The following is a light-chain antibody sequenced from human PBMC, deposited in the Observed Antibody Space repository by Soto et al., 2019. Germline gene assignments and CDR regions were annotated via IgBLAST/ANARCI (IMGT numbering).Light chain of an antibody. CDR1: QSISSW. V-gene: IGKV1-5*01. CDR3: QQYNCYSLT. J-gene: IGKJ1*01. Sequence: DLQMTQSPSTLSASVGDRVTITCRASQSISSWLAWYQQKPGKAPKLLIYDASSLESGVPSRFSGSGSGTEFTLTISCLQTDEFATYDCQQYNCYSLTFGLGTQVEIK. CDR2: DAS.